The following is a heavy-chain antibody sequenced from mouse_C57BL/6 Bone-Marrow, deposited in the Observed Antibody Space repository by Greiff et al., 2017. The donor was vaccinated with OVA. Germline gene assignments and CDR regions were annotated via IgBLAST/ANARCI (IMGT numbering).Heavy chain of an antibody. Sequence: QVQLQQPGAELVKPGASVKLSCKASGYTFTSYWMHWVKQRPGRGLEWIGRIDPNSGGTKYNEKFKSKATLTVDKPSSTAYMQLSSLTSEDSAVYYCARRADYDRARFAYWGQGTLVTVSA. CDR1: GYTFTSYW. J-gene: IGHJ3*01. V-gene: IGHV1-72*01. D-gene: IGHD2-4*01. CDR2: IDPNSGGT. CDR3: ARRADYDRARFAY.